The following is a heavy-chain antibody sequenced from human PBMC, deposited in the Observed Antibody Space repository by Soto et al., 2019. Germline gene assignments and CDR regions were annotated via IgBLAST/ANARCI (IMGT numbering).Heavy chain of an antibody. CDR2: IIPIFGTA. V-gene: IGHV1-69*13. J-gene: IGHJ6*02. D-gene: IGHD6-19*01. CDR1: GGTFSSYA. Sequence: GPSVKVSCKASGGTFSSYAISWVRQAPGQGLEWMGGIIPIFGTANYAQKFQGRVTITADESTSTAYMELSSLRSEDTAVYYCATGYSSGWRIDYYGMDVWGQGTTVTVSS. CDR3: ATGYSSGWRIDYYGMDV.